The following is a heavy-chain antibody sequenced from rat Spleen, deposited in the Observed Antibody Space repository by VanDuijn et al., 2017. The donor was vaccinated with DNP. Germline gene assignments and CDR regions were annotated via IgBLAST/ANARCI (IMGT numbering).Heavy chain of an antibody. J-gene: IGHJ2*01. CDR3: ARDGGGPFDY. V-gene: IGHV5-31*01. D-gene: IGHD1-11*01. Sequence: EVQLVGSGGGLVQPGGSLKLSCIASGFTFNNYYMTWIRQVPGKGLEWVASISSSGGSTYHPDSVKGRFTISRDNAKNTLHLQMNSLRSEDTATYYCARDGGGPFDYWGQGVMVTVSS. CDR2: ISSSGGST. CDR1: GFTFNNYY.